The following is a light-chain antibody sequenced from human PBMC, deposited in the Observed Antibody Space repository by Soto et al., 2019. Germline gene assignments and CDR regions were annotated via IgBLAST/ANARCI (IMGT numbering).Light chain of an antibody. CDR1: SSNIGSNY. V-gene: IGLV1-47*01. CDR3: AAWDDSPNYV. J-gene: IGLJ1*01. Sequence: QSVLTQPPSASGTPGQRVTISCSGSSSNIGSNYVYWYQQLPGTAPKLLIYRNNQRPSGVPDRFSGSKSGTSASLAIGGLRSEDEADYYCAAWDDSPNYVFGTGTKVTVL. CDR2: RNN.